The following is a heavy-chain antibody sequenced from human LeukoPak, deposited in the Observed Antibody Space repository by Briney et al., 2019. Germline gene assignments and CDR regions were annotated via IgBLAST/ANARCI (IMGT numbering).Heavy chain of an antibody. Sequence: EASVKVSCKASGYTFTAYYMHWVRQAPGQGLEWMGWINPNSGDTNYAQKFPGRVTMIRDTSISTAYMELSSLRSDDTAVYYCARDHDYYYYAMDVWGQGTTVTVSS. J-gene: IGHJ6*02. CDR1: GYTFTAYY. CDR2: INPNSGDT. CDR3: ARDHDYYYYAMDV. V-gene: IGHV1-2*02.